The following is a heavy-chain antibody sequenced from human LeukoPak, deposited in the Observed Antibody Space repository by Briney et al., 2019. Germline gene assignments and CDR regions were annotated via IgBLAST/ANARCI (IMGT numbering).Heavy chain of an antibody. CDR1: GYTFTSYD. CDR3: ARGRWWEHFFDY. Sequence: GASVKVSCKASGYTFTSYDINWVRQATGQGLEWMGWMNPNSGNTGYAQKFQGRVTITRNTSISTAYMELSSLRSEDTAVYYCARGRWWEHFFDYWGQGTLVTVSS. D-gene: IGHD1-26*01. J-gene: IGHJ4*02. CDR2: MNPNSGNT. V-gene: IGHV1-8*03.